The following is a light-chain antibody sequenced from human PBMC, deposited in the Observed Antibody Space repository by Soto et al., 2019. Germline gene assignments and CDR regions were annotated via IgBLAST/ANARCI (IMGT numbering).Light chain of an antibody. J-gene: IGKJ3*01. CDR3: QQYGSSPPVT. CDR2: GAS. Sequence: IVLTQSPGTLSLSPGERATLSCRASQSVSSSYLAWYQQKPGQAPRLLIYGASSRATGIPDRFSGSGSGKDFTLTISRLEPEDFAVYYCQQYGSSPPVTFGHGTKVDIK. CDR1: QSVSSSY. V-gene: IGKV3-20*01.